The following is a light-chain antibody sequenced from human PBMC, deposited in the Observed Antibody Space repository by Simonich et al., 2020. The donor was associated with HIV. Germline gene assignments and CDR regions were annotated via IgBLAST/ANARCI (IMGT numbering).Light chain of an antibody. CDR2: EVS. J-gene: IGLJ3*02. CDR1: SSDVGGYDY. CDR3: CSYVNTYTWL. Sequence: QSALTQPPSASGSPGQSVTISCTGTSSDVGGYDYVSWYQQHPGKAPKLMIYEVSKRPSGVPDRFSGSKSGNTASLTVSGLQAEDEADYYCCSYVNTYTWLFGGGTKLTVL. V-gene: IGLV2-8*01.